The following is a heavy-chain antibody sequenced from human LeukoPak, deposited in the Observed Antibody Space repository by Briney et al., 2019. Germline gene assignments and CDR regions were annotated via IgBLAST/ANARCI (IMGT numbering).Heavy chain of an antibody. CDR3: ATPPGRYCSGGSCFATLFDY. J-gene: IGHJ4*02. D-gene: IGHD2-15*01. V-gene: IGHV3-11*01. CDR1: GFTFSDYY. CDR2: ISSNGSTI. Sequence: GGSLRLSCAASGFTFSDYYMSWIRQAPGKGLEWVSYISSNGSTIYYADSVKGRFTISRDNAKNSLYLQMNSLRAEDTAVYYCATPPGRYCSGGSCFATLFDYWGQGTLVTVSS.